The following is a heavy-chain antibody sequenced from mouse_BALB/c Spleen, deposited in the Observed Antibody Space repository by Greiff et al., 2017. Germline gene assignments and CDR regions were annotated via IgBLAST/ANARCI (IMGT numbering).Heavy chain of an antibody. CDR3: ARSNWDRAWFAY. V-gene: IGHV14-3*02. D-gene: IGHD4-1*01. Sequence: EVQVVESGAELVKPGASVKLSCTASGFNIKDTYMHWVKQRPEQGLEWIGMIDPANGNTKYDPKFQGKATITADTSSNTAYLQLSSLTSEDTAVYYCARSNWDRAWFAYWGQGTLVTVSA. CDR2: IDPANGNT. J-gene: IGHJ3*01. CDR1: GFNIKDTY.